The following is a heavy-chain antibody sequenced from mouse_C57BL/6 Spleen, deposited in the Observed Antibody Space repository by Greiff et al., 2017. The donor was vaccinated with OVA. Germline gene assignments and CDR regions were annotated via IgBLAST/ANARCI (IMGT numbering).Heavy chain of an antibody. Sequence: VQLQQPGAELVKPGASVKLSCKASGYTFTSYWMHWVKQRPGQGLEWIGMIHPNSGSTNYNEKFKSKATLTVDKSSSTAYMQLSSLTSEDSAVYYCARDSYYYGSSYSYWGQGTTLTVSS. D-gene: IGHD1-1*01. CDR2: IHPNSGST. CDR1: GYTFTSYW. J-gene: IGHJ2*01. V-gene: IGHV1-64*01. CDR3: ARDSYYYGSSYSY.